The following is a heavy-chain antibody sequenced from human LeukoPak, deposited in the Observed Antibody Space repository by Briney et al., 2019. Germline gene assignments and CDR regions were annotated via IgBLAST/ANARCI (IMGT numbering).Heavy chain of an antibody. V-gene: IGHV1-24*01. CDR1: GYTLTELS. J-gene: IGHJ4*02. CDR3: ATDYMYYDKPTKGYFDY. CDR2: FDPEDGET. D-gene: IGHD3-22*01. Sequence: ASVKVSFKVSGYTLTELSMHWVRQAPGKGLEWMGGFDPEDGETIYAQKFQGRVTMTEDTSTDTAYMELSSLRSEDTAVYYCATDYMYYDKPTKGYFDYWGQGTLVTVSS.